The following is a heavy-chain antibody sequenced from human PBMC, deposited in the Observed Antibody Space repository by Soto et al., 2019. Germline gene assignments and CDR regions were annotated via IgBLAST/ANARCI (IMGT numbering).Heavy chain of an antibody. V-gene: IGHV1-2*02. D-gene: IGHD2-15*01. J-gene: IGHJ3*01. Sequence: QVLLVQSGAEVKKPGASVKVSCKASGYTFNAFYMHWVRQAPGQGLEWVGWINLNKGDTRYEQKFQGRVTLTRDTSVSTAYVELSRLTSNDSAVYYCASRIGYCSGGSCEDAFDFWGQGTVVTVSS. CDR2: INLNKGDT. CDR3: ASRIGYCSGGSCEDAFDF. CDR1: GYTFNAFY.